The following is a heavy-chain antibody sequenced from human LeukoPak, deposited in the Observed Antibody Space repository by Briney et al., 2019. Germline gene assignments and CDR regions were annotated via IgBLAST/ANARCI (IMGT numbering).Heavy chain of an antibody. J-gene: IGHJ6*03. CDR3: ASASLWGYYYMDV. CDR2: ISAYNGNT. D-gene: IGHD2/OR15-2a*01. Sequence: ASVKVSCKASGYTFTSYYMHWVRQAPGQGLEWMGWISAYNGNTNYAQELQGRVTMTTDTSTSTAYMELRSLRSDDTAVYYCASASLWGYYYMDVWGKGTTVTISS. CDR1: GYTFTSYY. V-gene: IGHV1-18*04.